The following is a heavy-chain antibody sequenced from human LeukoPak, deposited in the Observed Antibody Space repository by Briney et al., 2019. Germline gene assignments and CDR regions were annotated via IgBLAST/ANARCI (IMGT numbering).Heavy chain of an antibody. J-gene: IGHJ6*03. CDR1: GGSISSYY. Sequence: SETLSLTCTVSGGSISSYYWSWIRQPPGKGREWIGYIYYSGSTNYNPSLKSRVTISVDTSKNQFSLKLSSVTAADTAVYYCARMNIVVVPAARGYYYMDVWGKGTTVTVSS. D-gene: IGHD2-2*01. CDR3: ARMNIVVVPAARGYYYMDV. V-gene: IGHV4-59*01. CDR2: IYYSGST.